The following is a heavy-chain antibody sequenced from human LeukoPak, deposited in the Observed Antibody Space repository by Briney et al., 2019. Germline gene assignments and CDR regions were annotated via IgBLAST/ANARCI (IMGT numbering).Heavy chain of an antibody. Sequence: LRLSCAASGFTFSDHYIDWVRQAPGKGLEWVGSIYYSGSTYYNPSLKSRVTISVDTSKNQFSLKLSSVTAADTAVYYCARDQVTTVILDYWGQGTLVTVSS. J-gene: IGHJ4*02. D-gene: IGHD4-11*01. CDR3: ARDQVTTVILDY. V-gene: IGHV4-38-2*02. CDR2: IYYSGST. CDR1: GFTFSDHY.